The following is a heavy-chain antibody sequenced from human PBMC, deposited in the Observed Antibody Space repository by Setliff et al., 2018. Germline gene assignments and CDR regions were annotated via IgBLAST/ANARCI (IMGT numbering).Heavy chain of an antibody. D-gene: IGHD3-16*01. Sequence: SETLSLTCTVSGGSISSHYWNWIRQPAGEGLEWIGRIDISGTTNYNPSLKSRVTMSLDSSKNQVFLKVTSVTAADTVVYYCARDYQGGWFAPWGQGTLVTVSS. J-gene: IGHJ5*02. CDR3: ARDYQGGWFAP. CDR2: IDISGTT. CDR1: GGSISSHY. V-gene: IGHV4-4*07.